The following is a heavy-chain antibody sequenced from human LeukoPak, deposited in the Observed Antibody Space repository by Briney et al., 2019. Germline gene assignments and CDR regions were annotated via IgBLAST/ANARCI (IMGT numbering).Heavy chain of an antibody. CDR3: ARDGSSGWFSI. CDR1: GFTFSSYA. V-gene: IGHV3-30-3*01. D-gene: IGHD6-19*01. Sequence: PGGSLRLSCAASGFTFSSYAMHWVRQAPGKGLEWVAVISYDGSNKYYADSVKGRFTISRDNSKNTLYLQMNSLRAEDTAVYYCARDGSSGWFSIWGQGTMVTVSS. J-gene: IGHJ3*02. CDR2: ISYDGSNK.